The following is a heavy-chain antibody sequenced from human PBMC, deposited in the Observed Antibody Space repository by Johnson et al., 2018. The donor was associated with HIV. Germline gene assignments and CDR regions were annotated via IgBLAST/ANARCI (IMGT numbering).Heavy chain of an antibody. CDR3: ARDLSEGELGHAFDI. Sequence: VQLVESGGGVVRPGGSLRLSCAASGFPFDDYGMSWVRQAPGKALERASGCNLNGGSTGYADSVKGRFTISRDSSKNTLYLQMNSLRAEDTAVYYCARDLSEGELGHAFDIWGQGTMVTVSS. CDR2: CNLNGGST. J-gene: IGHJ3*02. V-gene: IGHV3-20*04. CDR1: GFPFDDYG. D-gene: IGHD1-26*01.